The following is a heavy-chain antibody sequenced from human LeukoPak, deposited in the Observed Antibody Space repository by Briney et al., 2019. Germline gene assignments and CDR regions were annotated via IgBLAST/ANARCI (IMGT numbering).Heavy chain of an antibody. Sequence: SGTLSLTCTVSGGSISSSSYHWGWIRHSPGEGLQWITSMSYSGATYYNPSLQSRVTISVDTSKNQFSLKLYSVTAADTAVYYCARHCRVVLVVPAARGDYFDYLGQGTLVTVSS. V-gene: IGHV4-39*01. CDR3: ARHCRVVLVVPAARGDYFDY. J-gene: IGHJ4*02. CDR2: MSYSGAT. D-gene: IGHD2-2*01. CDR1: GGSISSSSYH.